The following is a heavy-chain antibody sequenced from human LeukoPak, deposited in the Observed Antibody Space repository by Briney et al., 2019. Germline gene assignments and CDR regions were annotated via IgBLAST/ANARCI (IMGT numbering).Heavy chain of an antibody. CDR1: GFTFSSCA. V-gene: IGHV3-23*01. D-gene: IGHD6-19*01. J-gene: IGHJ4*02. CDR3: AKGSYSSGWYESDY. CDR2: ISGSGGST. Sequence: PGGSLRLSCAASGFTFSSCAMTWVRQAPGKGLEWVSGISGSGGSTLQPDSVKGRFSISRDNSKNTLYLQMNRLRAEDTAVYYCAKGSYSSGWYESDYWDQGTLVTVSS.